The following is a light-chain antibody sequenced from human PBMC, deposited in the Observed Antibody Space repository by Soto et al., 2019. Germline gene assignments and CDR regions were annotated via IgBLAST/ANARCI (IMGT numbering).Light chain of an antibody. CDR3: SSYTSSSTWV. Sequence: QSALTQPASVSGSPGQSITISCTGTSSDVGGYNYVSWYQQHPGKAPKLMIYDVSNRPSGVPNRFSGSKSGNTASLTISGLQAGDEADYYCSSYTSSSTWVFGGGTKLTVL. CDR1: SSDVGGYNY. V-gene: IGLV2-14*01. J-gene: IGLJ3*02. CDR2: DVS.